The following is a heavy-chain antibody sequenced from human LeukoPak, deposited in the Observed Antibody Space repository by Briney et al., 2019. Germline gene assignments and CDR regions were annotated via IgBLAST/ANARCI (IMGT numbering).Heavy chain of an antibody. J-gene: IGHJ4*02. Sequence: SETLSLTCAVYGGSFSGYYWSWIRQPPGKGLEWIGEINHSGSTNYNPSLKSRVTISVDTSKNQFSLKLSSVTAADTAVYYCAREGPEYYYDSSSLWDYWGQGTLVTVSP. D-gene: IGHD3-22*01. V-gene: IGHV4-34*01. CDR1: GGSFSGYY. CDR2: INHSGST. CDR3: AREGPEYYYDSSSLWDY.